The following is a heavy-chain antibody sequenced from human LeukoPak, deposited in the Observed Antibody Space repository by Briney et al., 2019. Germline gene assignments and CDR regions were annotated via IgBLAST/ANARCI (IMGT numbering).Heavy chain of an antibody. J-gene: IGHJ4*01. Sequence: KPSETLSLTCTAAGGSISRYYWSWIRQPPGKGLEWIGYIYYRGSTNYNPSLKSRVTISVDTSKNQFSLKLSSVTAADTAVYYCVTGGSNLRDYWGQGTLVTVSS. CDR2: IYYRGST. CDR1: GGSISRYY. CDR3: VTGGSNLRDY. V-gene: IGHV4-59*01. D-gene: IGHD1-14*01.